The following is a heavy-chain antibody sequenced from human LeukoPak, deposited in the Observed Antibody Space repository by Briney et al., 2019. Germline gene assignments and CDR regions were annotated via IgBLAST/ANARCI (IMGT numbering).Heavy chain of an antibody. CDR1: GFTFSSCA. CDR3: CVLDY. V-gene: IGHV3-30*04. CDR2: ISYDGSNK. J-gene: IGHJ4*02. Sequence: GSLRLSCAASGFTFSSCAMHWVRQAPGKGLEWVAVISYDGSNKYYADSVKGRFTISRDNSKNTLYLQMNSLRAEDTAVYYCCVLDYWGQGTLVTVSS.